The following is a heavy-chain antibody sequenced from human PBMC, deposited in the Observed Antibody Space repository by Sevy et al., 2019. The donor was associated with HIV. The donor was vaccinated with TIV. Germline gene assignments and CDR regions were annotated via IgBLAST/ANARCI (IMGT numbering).Heavy chain of an antibody. D-gene: IGHD2-2*01. CDR2: IYPGDSDT. Sequence: GESLKISCKGSGYTFTNYWIGWVRQMPGKGLEWMGIIYPGDSDTRYSPSFQGPVTISADKSISTAYLQWSSLKASDTAMYYCARYPIVVVPAAEYYFDYWGQGTLVTVSS. J-gene: IGHJ4*02. CDR1: GYTFTNYW. CDR3: ARYPIVVVPAAEYYFDY. V-gene: IGHV5-51*01.